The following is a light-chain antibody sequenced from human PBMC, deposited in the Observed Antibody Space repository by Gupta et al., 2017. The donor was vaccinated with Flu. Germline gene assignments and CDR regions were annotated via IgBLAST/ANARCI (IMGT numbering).Light chain of an antibody. CDR3: EIGHSSAWV. CDR1: SGINVGASK. J-gene: IGLJ2*01. CDR2: YKWDSDK. V-gene: IGLV5-45*01. Sequence: QAVLTQPASLSASPGASASLTCTLRSGINVGASKIYWYQQQPGSPPQYHLTYKWDSDKQQGSGVPSRFSGSKDASATAVILLISGRQAEDDDDYYWEIGHSSAWVFGGGTKLTVL.